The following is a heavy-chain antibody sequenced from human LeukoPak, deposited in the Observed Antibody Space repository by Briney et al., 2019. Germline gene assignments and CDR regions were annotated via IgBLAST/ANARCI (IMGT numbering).Heavy chain of an antibody. CDR1: GFTFSNYA. Sequence: GGSLRLSCAASGFTFSNYAMSWVRQAPGKGLEWVSAISGSGGSTYYADSVKGRFTISRDNSKNTLYLRMNSLRAEDTAVYYCAKDPSPGGSYFHPDYWGQGTLVTVSS. CDR2: ISGSGGST. CDR3: AKDPSPGGSYFHPDY. J-gene: IGHJ4*02. V-gene: IGHV3-23*01. D-gene: IGHD1-26*01.